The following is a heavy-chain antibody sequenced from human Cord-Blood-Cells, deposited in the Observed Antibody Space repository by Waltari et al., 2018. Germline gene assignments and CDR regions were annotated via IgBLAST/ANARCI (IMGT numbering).Heavy chain of an antibody. CDR3: ARGLGFGGL. Sequence: QVQLQQWGAGLLKPSETLSLTCAVYGGSFSGYYWSWIRQPPGKGLEWIGEINHSGSTNYHPSLKSRVTRSVDTSKNQFSLKLSSVTAADTAVYYCARGLGFGGLWGQGTLVTVSS. CDR1: GGSFSGYY. V-gene: IGHV4-34*01. D-gene: IGHD3-10*01. CDR2: INHSGST. J-gene: IGHJ4*02.